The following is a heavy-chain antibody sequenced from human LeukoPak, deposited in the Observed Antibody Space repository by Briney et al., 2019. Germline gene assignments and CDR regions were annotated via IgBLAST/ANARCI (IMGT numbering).Heavy chain of an antibody. Sequence: GGSLRLSCAASGFTFSSYSMNWVRQAPGKGLEWVSSISSSSSYIYYADSVKGRFTISRDNAKNSLYLQMNSLRAEDTAVYYCARALGGIGGYYYYMDVWGKGTTVTVSS. CDR2: ISSSSSYI. D-gene: IGHD3-16*01. V-gene: IGHV3-21*01. J-gene: IGHJ6*03. CDR3: ARALGGIGGYYYYMDV. CDR1: GFTFSSYS.